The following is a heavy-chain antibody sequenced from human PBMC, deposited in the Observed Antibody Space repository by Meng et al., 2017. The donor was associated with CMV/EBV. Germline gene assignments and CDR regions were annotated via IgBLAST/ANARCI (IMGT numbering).Heavy chain of an antibody. CDR1: GFTFSSYS. J-gene: IGHJ6*02. D-gene: IGHD3-22*01. CDR3: ARAVINGVPRTPYYYYYGMDV. CDR2: ISSSSSYI. V-gene: IGHV3-21*01. Sequence: SCAASGFTFSSYSMNWVRQAPGKGLEWVSSISSSSSYIYYADSVKGRFTISRDNAKNSLYLQMNSLRAEDTAVYYCARAVINGVPRTPYYYYYGMDVWGQGTTVTVSS.